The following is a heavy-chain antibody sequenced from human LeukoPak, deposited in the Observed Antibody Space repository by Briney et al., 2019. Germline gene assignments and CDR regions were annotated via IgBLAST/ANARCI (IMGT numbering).Heavy chain of an antibody. V-gene: IGHV1-8*03. Sequence: GASVKVSCKASGYTFTSYDINWVRQATGQGLEWMGWMNPNSGNTGYAQKFQGRVTITRNTSISTAYMELSSLRSEDTAVYYCARGQEVLWFGAYYFDYWGQGTLVTVSS. CDR1: GYTFTSYD. CDR3: ARGQEVLWFGAYYFDY. D-gene: IGHD3-10*01. J-gene: IGHJ4*02. CDR2: MNPNSGNT.